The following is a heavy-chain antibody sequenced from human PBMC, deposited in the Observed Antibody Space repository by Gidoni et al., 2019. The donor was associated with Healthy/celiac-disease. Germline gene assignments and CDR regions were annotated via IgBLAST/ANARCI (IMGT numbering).Heavy chain of an antibody. CDR1: GLTFSAYY. D-gene: IGHD5-18*01. Sequence: QVQLVESGGGLVKPGGSLRRACAASGLTFSAYYMIWTRQSPGKGLEWVSYSSSSGSTIYYADSVKGRFTISSDNAKNTLYLQMNSLRAEDTAVYYCAREYRGYSYGYGYWGQGTLVTVSS. J-gene: IGHJ4*02. CDR2: SSSSGSTI. V-gene: IGHV3-11*01. CDR3: AREYRGYSYGYGY.